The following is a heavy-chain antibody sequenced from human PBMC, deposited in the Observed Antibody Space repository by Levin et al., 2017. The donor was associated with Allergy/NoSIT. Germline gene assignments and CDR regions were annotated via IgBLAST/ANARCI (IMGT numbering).Heavy chain of an antibody. D-gene: IGHD6-6*01. J-gene: IGHJ4*02. CDR3: ASSYSSSLRWVFDY. CDR1: GGTFSSYA. CDR2: IIPIFGTA. V-gene: IGHV1-69*01. Sequence: KISCKASGGTFSSYAISWVRQAPGQGLEWMGGIIPIFGTANYAQKFQGRVTITADESTSTAYMELSSLRSEDTAVYYCASSYSSSLRWVFDYWGQGTLVTVSS.